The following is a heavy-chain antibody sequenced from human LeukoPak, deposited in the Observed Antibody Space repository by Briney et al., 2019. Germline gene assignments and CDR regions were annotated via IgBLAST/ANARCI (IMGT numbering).Heavy chain of an antibody. D-gene: IGHD1-26*01. CDR2: ISYDGSNK. CDR3: ARLVGATTVY. Sequence: PGRSLRLSCAASGFTFSSYGMHWVRQAPGKGLEWVAVISYDGSNKYYADSVKGRFPISRDNSKNTLYLQMNSLRAEDTAVYYCARLVGATTVYWGQGTLVTVSS. CDR1: GFTFSSYG. J-gene: IGHJ4*02. V-gene: IGHV3-30*03.